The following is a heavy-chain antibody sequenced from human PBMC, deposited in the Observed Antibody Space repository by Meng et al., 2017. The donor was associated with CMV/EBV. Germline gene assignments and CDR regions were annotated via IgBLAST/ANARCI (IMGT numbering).Heavy chain of an antibody. CDR1: GYTFTSYD. V-gene: IGHV1-8*03. CDR2: MNPNSGNT. Sequence: ASVKVSCKASGYTFTSYDINWVRQATGQGLEWMGWMNPNSGNTGYAQKFQGRVTITRNTSISTAYMELSSLRSEDTTVDYWAGGGRWFGEFSRSNWFDPWGQGTLVTVSS. CDR3: AGGGRWFGEFSRSNWFDP. J-gene: IGHJ5*02. D-gene: IGHD3-10*01.